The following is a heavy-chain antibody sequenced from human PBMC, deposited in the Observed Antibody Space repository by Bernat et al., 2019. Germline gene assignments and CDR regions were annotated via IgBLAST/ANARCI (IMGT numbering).Heavy chain of an antibody. V-gene: IGHV3-74*01. D-gene: IGHD3-22*01. CDR3: ASGDSYYDSSGYYSTPDY. CDR2: INSDGSRT. CDR1: GFTFSSYW. Sequence: EVQLVESGGGLVQPGGSLRLSCAASGFTFSSYWMPWVRQAPGKGLVWVSRINSDGSRTSYAGSVKGRFNYSRDNAKYTLYLQMNSLRAEDTAVYYCASGDSYYDSSGYYSTPDYWGQGTLVTVSS. J-gene: IGHJ4*02.